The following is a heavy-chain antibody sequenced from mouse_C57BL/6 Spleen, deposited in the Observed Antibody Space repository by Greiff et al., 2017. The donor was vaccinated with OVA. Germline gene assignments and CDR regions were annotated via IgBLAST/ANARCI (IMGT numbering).Heavy chain of an antibody. V-gene: IGHV1-15*01. CDR2: IDPETGGT. Sequence: VKLMESGAELVRPGASVTLSCKASGYTFTDYEMHWVKQTPVHGLEWIGAIDPETGGTAYNQKFKGKAILTADKSSSTAYMELRSLTSEDSAVYYCTRCNYGSHDFDVWGTGTTVTVSS. CDR3: TRCNYGSHDFDV. J-gene: IGHJ1*03. D-gene: IGHD1-1*01. CDR1: GYTFTDYE.